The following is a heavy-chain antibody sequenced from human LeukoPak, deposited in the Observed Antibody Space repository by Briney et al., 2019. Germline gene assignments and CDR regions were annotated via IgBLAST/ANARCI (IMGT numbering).Heavy chain of an antibody. V-gene: IGHV3-7*03. CDR1: GFTFGDYA. J-gene: IGHJ4*02. CDR2: INQDGYDK. CDR3: ARHDYGDY. Sequence: GGSLRLSCTASGFTFGDYAMSWFRQAPGKGPEWVANINQDGYDKYYVDSVKGRFTISRDNAKNSLYLQMNSLRAEDTAVYYCARHDYGDYWGQGTLVTVSS.